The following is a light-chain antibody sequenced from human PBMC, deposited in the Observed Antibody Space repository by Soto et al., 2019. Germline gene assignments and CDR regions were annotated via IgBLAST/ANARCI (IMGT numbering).Light chain of an antibody. V-gene: IGKV1D-8*03. J-gene: IGKJ5*01. CDR3: QQSDNLPIT. Sequence: VIWMTQYLALLSASTGDRATISCRMSQGISSYLAWYQQKPGKAPKLLIYDASNLETGVPSRFSGSGSGTDFTFTISRLQPEDIATYYCQQSDNLPITFGQGTRLEI. CDR2: DAS. CDR1: QGISSY.